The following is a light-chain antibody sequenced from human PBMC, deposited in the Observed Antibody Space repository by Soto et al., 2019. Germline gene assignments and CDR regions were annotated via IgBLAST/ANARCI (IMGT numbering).Light chain of an antibody. CDR2: GAF. CDR1: QSVDSNY. Sequence: EIVLTQSPGTLSLSPGDRATLSCRASQSVDSNYVAWYQQKPGQAPRLLIYGAFTRATGVPHRFSGSGSGSDFTLTIRRLEPEDFAVYSCQQYGNSPLTFGGGTKVDIK. J-gene: IGKJ4*01. CDR3: QQYGNSPLT. V-gene: IGKV3-20*01.